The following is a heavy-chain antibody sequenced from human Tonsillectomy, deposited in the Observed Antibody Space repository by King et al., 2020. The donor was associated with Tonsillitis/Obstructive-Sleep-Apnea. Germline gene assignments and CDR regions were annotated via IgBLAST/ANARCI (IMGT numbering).Heavy chain of an antibody. Sequence: VQLVESGGGLVQPGGSLRLSCAASGFTVSSYDMRWVRQATGKSLEWVSAIGTAGDTHYPGSEKGRLTISRENAKNSLYLQMDSLRAGDTAVYYCARAGSVVGRSNDAFDIWGQGTMVTVSS. CDR1: GFTVSSYD. CDR2: IGTAGDT. V-gene: IGHV3-13*04. J-gene: IGHJ3*02. CDR3: ARAGSVVGRSNDAFDI. D-gene: IGHD4-23*01.